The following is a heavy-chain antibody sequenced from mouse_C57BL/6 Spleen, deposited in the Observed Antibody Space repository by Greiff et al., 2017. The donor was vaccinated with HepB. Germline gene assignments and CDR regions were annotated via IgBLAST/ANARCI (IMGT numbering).Heavy chain of an antibody. CDR1: GYTFTDYE. CDR2: IDPETGGT. D-gene: IGHD1-1*01. Sequence: VQLQQSGAELVRPGASVTLSCKASGYTFTDYEMHWVKQTPVHGLEWIGAIDPETGGTAYNQKFKGKAILTADKSSSTAYMELRSLTSEDSAVYYCTKSDYYGSRFAYWGQGTLVTVSA. V-gene: IGHV1-15*01. CDR3: TKSDYYGSRFAY. J-gene: IGHJ3*01.